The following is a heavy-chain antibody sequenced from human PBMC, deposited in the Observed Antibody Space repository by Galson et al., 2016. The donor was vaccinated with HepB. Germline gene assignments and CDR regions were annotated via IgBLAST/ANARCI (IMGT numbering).Heavy chain of an antibody. V-gene: IGHV3-48*01. D-gene: IGHD3-16*02. Sequence: SLRLSCAASGFTFSKYNMHWVRQAPGKGLEWISYITASNTIVYYGHSVSGRFTISRDNAKDSLFLQMNSLRVEDTAVYYCARAGRRGQSGDFSLYLDYWGQGTLVTVSS. CDR2: ITASNTIV. J-gene: IGHJ4*02. CDR1: GFTFSKYN. CDR3: ARAGRRGQSGDFSLYLDY.